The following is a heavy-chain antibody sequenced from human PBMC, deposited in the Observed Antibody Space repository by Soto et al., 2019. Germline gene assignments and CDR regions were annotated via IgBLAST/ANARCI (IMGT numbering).Heavy chain of an antibody. CDR2: ISFDGSHE. D-gene: IGHD3-10*01. CDR1: KFTFTNFG. Sequence: QAWGSLRISCASSKFTFTNFGMHWVRQAPGKGLERVGLISFDGSHEFYADSVKGRFTISIDNSKNTLFLQMNTLRTEDTAVYFCAKGGFGSKNYYNAPNHYYGMDVWGQGTTVTVSS. J-gene: IGHJ6*01. V-gene: IGHV3-30*18. CDR3: AKGGFGSKNYYNAPNHYYGMDV.